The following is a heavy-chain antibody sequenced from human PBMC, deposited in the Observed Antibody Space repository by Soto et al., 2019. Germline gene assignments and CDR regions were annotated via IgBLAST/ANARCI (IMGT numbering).Heavy chain of an antibody. D-gene: IGHD1-7*01. V-gene: IGHV3-7*01. J-gene: IGHJ6*03. CDR2: IKQDGSEK. Sequence: GGSLRLSCAASGFTFSSYWMSWVRQAPGKGLEWVANIKQDGSEKYYVDSVKGRFTISRDNAKNSLYLQMNSLRAEDTAVYYCARVITGTTHYYYYMDVWGKGTTVTVSS. CDR1: GFTFSSYW. CDR3: ARVITGTTHYYYYMDV.